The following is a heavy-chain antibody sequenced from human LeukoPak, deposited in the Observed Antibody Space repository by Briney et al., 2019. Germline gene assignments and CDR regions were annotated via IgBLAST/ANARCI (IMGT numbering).Heavy chain of an antibody. CDR1: GGSITSTNW. V-gene: IGHV4-4*02. CDR2: IFLTGRT. CDR3: TRESGPYCPFGY. Sequence: PSGTLSLTCGVSGGSITSTNWWSWVRQPPGQGLEWIGEIFLTGRTNYNPSLIGRVIMSLDESRNQLSLTLTSVTAADTAMYYCTRESGPYCPFGYWGQGTLVVVPS. J-gene: IGHJ4*02. D-gene: IGHD1-26*01.